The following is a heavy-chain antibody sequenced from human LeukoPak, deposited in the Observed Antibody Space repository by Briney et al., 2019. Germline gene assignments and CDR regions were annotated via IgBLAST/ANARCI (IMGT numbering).Heavy chain of an antibody. CDR3: ARERGSGFYIIDY. CDR2: ISWNSGSI. V-gene: IGHV3-9*01. CDR1: GFTFDDYA. D-gene: IGHD3-16*01. Sequence: PGGSLRLSCSASGFTFDDYAMHWVRQAPGKGLEWVSGISWNSGSIGYADSVKGRFTISRDNAKNSLYLQMNSLRAEDTAVYYCARERGSGFYIIDYWGQGTLVTVSS. J-gene: IGHJ4*02.